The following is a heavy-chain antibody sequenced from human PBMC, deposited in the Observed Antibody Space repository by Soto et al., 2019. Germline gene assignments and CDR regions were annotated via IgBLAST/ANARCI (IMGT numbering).Heavy chain of an antibody. CDR2: VSDSGRTI. CDR3: ARDLLHYDFWSGYSAYFYYGMDV. J-gene: IGHJ6*02. D-gene: IGHD3-3*01. CDR1: GFTFSSYE. V-gene: IGHV3-48*03. Sequence: GGSLRLSCSASGFTFSSYEMNWVRQAPGKGLEWVSYVSDSGRTIYYADSVKGRFTVSRDDAQNSVYLQMDSLRAEDTAVYYCARDLLHYDFWSGYSAYFYYGMDVWGPGTTVTVSS.